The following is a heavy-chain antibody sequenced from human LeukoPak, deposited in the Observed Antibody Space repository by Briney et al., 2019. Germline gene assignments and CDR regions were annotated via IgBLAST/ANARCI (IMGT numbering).Heavy chain of an antibody. CDR3: ARLGSDYYDSSGYYYELGY. Sequence: GESLKISCKGSGYSFTSYWIGWVRQMPGKGLEWMGIIYPGDSDTRYSPSFQGQVTISPDKYIRTAYLQENSLKASDTAMYYCARLGSDYYDSSGYYYELGYWGQGTLSPSPQ. CDR2: IYPGDSDT. CDR1: GYSFTSYW. V-gene: IGHV5-51*01. J-gene: IGHJ4*02. D-gene: IGHD3-22*01.